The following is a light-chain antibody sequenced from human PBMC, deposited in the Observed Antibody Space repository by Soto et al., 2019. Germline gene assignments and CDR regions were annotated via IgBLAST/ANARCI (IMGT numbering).Light chain of an antibody. J-gene: IGLJ2*01. CDR3: CSYSGSSTIVV. CDR2: DVD. Sequence: QSALTQPASVSGSPGQSITISCTGTSSDVGGYNFVSWYQQHPGKAPRLVIFDVDNRPSGVSTRFSGSKSGNTASLTISGLQAEDEADYYCCSYSGSSTIVVFGGGTKLTVL. CDR1: SSDVGGYNF. V-gene: IGLV2-14*03.